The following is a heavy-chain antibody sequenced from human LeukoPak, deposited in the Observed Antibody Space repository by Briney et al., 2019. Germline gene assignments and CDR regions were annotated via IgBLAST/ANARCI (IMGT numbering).Heavy chain of an antibody. J-gene: IGHJ4*02. CDR1: GASISSYY. CDR3: ASQLGGTTFH. D-gene: IGHD1-1*01. CDR2: VHYSGIT. Sequence: SETLSLTCTVSGASISSYYWSWIRQPPGQGLEWIGYVHYSGITDYNRSLQSRVTISLDTSKSQFSLKLSSVAAADTAVYYCASQLGGTTFHWGQGTLVTVSS. V-gene: IGHV4-59*03.